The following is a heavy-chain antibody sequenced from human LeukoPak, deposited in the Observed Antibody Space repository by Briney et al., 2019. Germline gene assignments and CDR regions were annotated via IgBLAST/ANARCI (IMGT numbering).Heavy chain of an antibody. CDR2: IIPIFGTA. D-gene: IGHD1-26*01. V-gene: IGHV1-69*05. J-gene: IGHJ3*02. Sequence: AASVKVSCKASGGTFSSYAISWVRQAPGQGLEWMGGIIPIFGTANYAQKLQGRVTITTDESTSTAYMELSSLRSEDTAVYYCARAIVGATGSAFDIWGQGTMVTVSS. CDR1: GGTFSSYA. CDR3: ARAIVGATGSAFDI.